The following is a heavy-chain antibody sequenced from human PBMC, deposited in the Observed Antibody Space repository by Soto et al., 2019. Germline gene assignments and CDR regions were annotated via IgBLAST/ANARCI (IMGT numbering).Heavy chain of an antibody. D-gene: IGHD3-10*01. Sequence: ASVKVSCKASGYTFTSYDINWVRQATGQGLEWMGWMNPNSGNTGYAQKFQGRVTMTRNTSISTAYMELSSLRSEDTAVYYCARGNQYYYGSGSYPFDPWGQGTLVTVSS. J-gene: IGHJ5*02. CDR1: GYTFTSYD. CDR2: MNPNSGNT. V-gene: IGHV1-8*01. CDR3: ARGNQYYYGSGSYPFDP.